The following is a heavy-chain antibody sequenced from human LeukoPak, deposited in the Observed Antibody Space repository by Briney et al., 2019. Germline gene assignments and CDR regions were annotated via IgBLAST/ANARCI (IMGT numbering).Heavy chain of an antibody. CDR3: ARRIAAAGTGNWFDP. V-gene: IGHV4-59*01. CDR2: IYYSGST. CDR1: GGSISSYY. Sequence: PSETLSLTCTVSGGSISSYYWSWIRQPPGKGLEWIGYIYYSGSTNYNPPLKSRVTISVDTSKNQFSLKLSSVTAADTAVYYCARRIAAAGTGNWFDPWGQGTLVTVSS. D-gene: IGHD6-13*01. J-gene: IGHJ5*02.